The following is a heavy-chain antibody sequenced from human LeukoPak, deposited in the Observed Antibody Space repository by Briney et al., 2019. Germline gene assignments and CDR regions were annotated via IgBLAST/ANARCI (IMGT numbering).Heavy chain of an antibody. CDR3: AKDRVVVAATYYFDY. CDR2: ISGSGGST. J-gene: IGHJ4*02. D-gene: IGHD2-15*01. CDR1: GFTFSSYA. Sequence: GGSLRLSCAASGFTFSSYAMHWVRQAPGKGLEWVSAISGSGGSTYYADSVKGRFTISRDNSKNTLYLQMNSLRAEDTAVYYCAKDRVVVAATYYFDYWGQGTLVTVSS. V-gene: IGHV3-23*01.